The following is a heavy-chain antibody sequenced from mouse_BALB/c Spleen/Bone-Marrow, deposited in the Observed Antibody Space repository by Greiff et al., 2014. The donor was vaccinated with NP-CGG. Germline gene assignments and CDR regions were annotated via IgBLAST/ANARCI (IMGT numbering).Heavy chain of an antibody. V-gene: IGHV1-80*01. J-gene: IGHJ2*01. D-gene: IGHD2-10*02. CDR2: IYPGDGET. Sequence: LVESGAELVRPGSSVKISCKASGYPFSSYWMNWVKQRPGQGLEWIGQIYPGDGETNYNGKFKGNATLTADKPSSTAYMQLISLASEDSAVYFCARKYGDYWGQGTTLTVSS. CDR1: GYPFSSYW. CDR3: ARKYGDY.